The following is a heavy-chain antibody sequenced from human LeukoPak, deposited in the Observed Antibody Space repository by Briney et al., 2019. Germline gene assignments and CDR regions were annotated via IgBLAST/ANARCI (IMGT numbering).Heavy chain of an antibody. CDR3: ATTLVVAGMLSSY. CDR1: GFTFSSYG. J-gene: IGHJ4*02. V-gene: IGHV3-23*01. Sequence: PGGSLRLSCAASGFTFSSYGMSWVRQAPGKGLEWVSAISGSGGSTYYADSVKGRFTISRDNSKNTLYLQMNSLRAEDTAVYYCATTLVVAGMLSSYWGQGTLVTVSS. CDR2: ISGSGGST. D-gene: IGHD6-19*01.